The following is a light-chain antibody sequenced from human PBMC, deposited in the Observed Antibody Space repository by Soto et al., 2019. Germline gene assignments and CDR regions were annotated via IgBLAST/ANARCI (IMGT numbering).Light chain of an antibody. Sequence: DIQMTQSPSSLSASVGDRVTITCQASQDISNHLNWYQQKPGKAPKLLIYVASNLDTGVPSRFSGSGSGTEFTFTISSLQPEDVATYYYKLYDNLLLTFAGGTKVEIK. J-gene: IGKJ4*01. CDR3: KLYDNLLLT. CDR2: VAS. V-gene: IGKV1-33*01. CDR1: QDISNH.